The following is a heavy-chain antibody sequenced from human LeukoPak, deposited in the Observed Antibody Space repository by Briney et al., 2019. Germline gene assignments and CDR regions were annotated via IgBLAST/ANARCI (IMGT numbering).Heavy chain of an antibody. V-gene: IGHV1-24*01. Sequence: GSSVKVSCKVSGYTLTELSMHWVRQAPGKGLEWMGGFDPEDGETIYAQKFQGRVTMTEDTSTDTAYMELSSLRSEDTAVYYCATGLQYSSSWYTIDYWGQGTLVTVSS. CDR3: ATGLQYSSSWYTIDY. CDR2: FDPEDGET. D-gene: IGHD6-13*01. J-gene: IGHJ4*02. CDR1: GYTLTELS.